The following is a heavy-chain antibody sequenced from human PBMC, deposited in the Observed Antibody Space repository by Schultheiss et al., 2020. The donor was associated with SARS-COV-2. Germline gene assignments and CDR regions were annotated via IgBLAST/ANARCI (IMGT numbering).Heavy chain of an antibody. Sequence: SQTLSLTCNVSGGSISSRTYYWAWIRQAPGEGLDWIGSIYYSGSTYYNPSLKSRVTISVDTSKNQFSLKLSSVTAADTAVYYCASGRRPGYSSGWDWGTRDYYYYGMDVWGQGTTVTVSS. CDR1: GGSISSRTYY. CDR2: IYYSGST. V-gene: IGHV4-39*07. CDR3: ASGRRPGYSSGWDWGTRDYYYYGMDV. J-gene: IGHJ6*02. D-gene: IGHD6-19*01.